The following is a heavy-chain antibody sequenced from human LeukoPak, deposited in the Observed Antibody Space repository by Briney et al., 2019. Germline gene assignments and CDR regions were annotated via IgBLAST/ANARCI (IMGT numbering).Heavy chain of an antibody. V-gene: IGHV3-53*01. D-gene: IGHD1-14*01. J-gene: IGHJ4*02. Sequence: PGGSLRLSCAASGFTFSNYGMSWVRQAPGKGLEWVSVIYDIGNTYYADSVKGRFTISRDTSKNTVYLQMNSLRAEDTAVYYCARGGMRRPYDCWGQGALVTVSS. CDR1: GFTFSNYG. CDR3: ARGGMRRPYDC. CDR2: IYDIGNT.